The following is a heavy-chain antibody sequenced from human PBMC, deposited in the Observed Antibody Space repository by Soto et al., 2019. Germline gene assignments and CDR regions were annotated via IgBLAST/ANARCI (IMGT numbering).Heavy chain of an antibody. CDR1: GGTFSSQS. Sequence: PSETLSLTCAIYGGTFSSQSRSWVRQPPGKGLEWIGEIDHGGSTNYNPSLKSRVTTSGDTSKNQFSLELRSLTAADTGVYYCAAYDVGTIIQDYWGQGTRVTVSS. CDR3: AAYDVGTIIQDY. CDR2: IDHGGST. D-gene: IGHD2-21*02. V-gene: IGHV4-34*08. J-gene: IGHJ4*02.